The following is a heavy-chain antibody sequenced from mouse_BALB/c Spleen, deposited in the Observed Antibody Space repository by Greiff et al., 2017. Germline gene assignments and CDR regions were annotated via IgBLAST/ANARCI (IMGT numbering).Heavy chain of an antibody. CDR3: AREGRPYFDV. Sequence: EVKLMESGGGLVKPGGSLKLSCAASGFAFSSYDMSWVRQTPEKRLEWVAYISSGGGSTYYPDTVKGRFTISRDNAKNTLYLQMSSLKSEDTAMYYCAREGRPYFDVWGAGTTVTVSS. D-gene: IGHD3-3*01. V-gene: IGHV5-12-1*01. J-gene: IGHJ1*01. CDR1: GFAFSSYD. CDR2: ISSGGGST.